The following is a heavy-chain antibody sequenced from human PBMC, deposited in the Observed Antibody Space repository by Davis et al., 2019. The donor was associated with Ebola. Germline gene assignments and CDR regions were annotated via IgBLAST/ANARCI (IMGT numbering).Heavy chain of an antibody. V-gene: IGHV1-18*01. CDR2: ISAYNGNT. J-gene: IGHJ5*02. CDR3: AREAGSGWYSWFDP. Sequence: AASVKVSCKASGYTFTSYGISWVRQAPGQGLEWMGWISAYNGNTNYVQKLQGRVTMTRDTSTSTVYMELSSLRSEDTAVYYCAREAGSGWYSWFDPWGQGTLVTVSS. CDR1: GYTFTSYG. D-gene: IGHD6-19*01.